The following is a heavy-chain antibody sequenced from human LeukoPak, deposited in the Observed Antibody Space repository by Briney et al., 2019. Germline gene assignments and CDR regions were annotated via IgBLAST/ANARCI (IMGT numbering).Heavy chain of an antibody. Sequence: PSETLSLTCTVSGGSITRSSYHWGWIRQPPGKGLEWIGSIYYSGTTYYNPSLKSRVTILVDTSKNQFSLKLSSVTAADTAVYYCARGAYGSVNWFDPWGQGTLVTVSS. D-gene: IGHD3-10*01. CDR1: GGSITRSSYH. CDR2: IYYSGTT. V-gene: IGHV4-39*07. CDR3: ARGAYGSVNWFDP. J-gene: IGHJ5*02.